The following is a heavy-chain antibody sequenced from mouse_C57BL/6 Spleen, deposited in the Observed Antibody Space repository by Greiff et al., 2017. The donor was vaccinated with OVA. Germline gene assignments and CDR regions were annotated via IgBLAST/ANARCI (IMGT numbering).Heavy chain of an antibody. D-gene: IGHD1-1*01. CDR2: IYPGSGST. V-gene: IGHV1-55*01. J-gene: IGHJ4*01. CDR1: GYTFTSYW. CDR3: ARGGITTVEGYAMDY. Sequence: QVQLQQPGAELVKPGASVKMSCKASGYTFTSYWITWVKQRPGQGLEWIGDIYPGSGSTNYNEKFKSKATLPVDTSSSTAYMQLSSLTSEDSAVYYCARGGITTVEGYAMDYWGQGTSVTGSS.